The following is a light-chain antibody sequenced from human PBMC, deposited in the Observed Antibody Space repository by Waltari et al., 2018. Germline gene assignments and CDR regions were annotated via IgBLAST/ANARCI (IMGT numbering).Light chain of an antibody. V-gene: IGKV1-5*03. CDR1: QSISSW. CDR2: KAS. Sequence: DIQMTQSPSTLSSSVRDRLTITCRASQSISSWLAWYQQKPGKAPKLLIYKASSLESGVPSRFSGSGSGTEFTLTISSLQPDDFATYYCQQYNSYLTFGGGTKVEIK. CDR3: QQYNSYLT. J-gene: IGKJ4*01.